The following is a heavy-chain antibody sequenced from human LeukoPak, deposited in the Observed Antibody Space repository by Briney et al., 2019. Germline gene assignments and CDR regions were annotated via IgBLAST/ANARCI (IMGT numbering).Heavy chain of an antibody. V-gene: IGHV1-69*13. CDR1: GGTFSSYA. D-gene: IGHD6-13*01. J-gene: IGHJ4*02. CDR3: ARAGSSWSGIDY. Sequence: SVKVSCKASGGTFSSYAISWVRQTPGQGLEWMGGIIPIFGTANYAQKFQGRVTITADESTSTAYMELSSLRSEDTAVYYCARAGSSWSGIDYWGQGTLVTVSS. CDR2: IIPIFGTA.